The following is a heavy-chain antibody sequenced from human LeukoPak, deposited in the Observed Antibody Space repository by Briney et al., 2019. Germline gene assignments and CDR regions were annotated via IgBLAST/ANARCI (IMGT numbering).Heavy chain of an antibody. CDR2: ISSSSSYI. Sequence: GGSLRLSCAASGFTFSSYSMNWVRQAPGKGLEWVSSISSSSSYIYYADSVKGRFTISRGNAKNSLYLQMNSLRAEDTAVYYCTRNYGSGSYRSYFDYWGQGTLVTVSS. CDR3: TRNYGSGSYRSYFDY. CDR1: GFTFSSYS. D-gene: IGHD3-10*01. V-gene: IGHV3-21*01. J-gene: IGHJ4*02.